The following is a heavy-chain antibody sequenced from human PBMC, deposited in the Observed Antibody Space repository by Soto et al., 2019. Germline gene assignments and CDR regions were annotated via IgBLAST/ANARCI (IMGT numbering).Heavy chain of an antibody. CDR1: GLTCRGCG. CDR2: ISSSSKK. V-gene: IGHV3-21*01. J-gene: IGHJ4*02. Sequence: SSATSGLTCRGCGSNWVRQAPGKGLEWVSSISSSSKKYYVDSVKGRFTLSRDNAKKSLYLQMNSLRAEDTAVYYCARDGGYSGYDFFDYWGQGALVTVPS. D-gene: IGHD5-12*01. CDR3: ARDGGYSGYDFFDY.